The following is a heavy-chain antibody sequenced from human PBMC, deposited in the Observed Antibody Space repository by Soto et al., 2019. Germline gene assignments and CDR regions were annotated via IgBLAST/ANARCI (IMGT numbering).Heavy chain of an antibody. D-gene: IGHD6-6*01. Sequence: GGSLRLSCAASGFIFSSYGMHWVRQAPGKGLEWVAVISYDGSNKYYADSVKGRFTISRDNSKNTLYLQMNSLRAEDTAVYYCAKIHSSSSFYYYGMDVWGQGTTVTVSS. V-gene: IGHV3-30*18. CDR1: GFIFSSYG. CDR3: AKIHSSSSFYYYGMDV. CDR2: ISYDGSNK. J-gene: IGHJ6*02.